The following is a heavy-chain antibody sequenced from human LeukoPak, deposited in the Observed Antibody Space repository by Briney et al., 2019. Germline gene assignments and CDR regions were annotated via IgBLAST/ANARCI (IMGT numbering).Heavy chain of an antibody. CDR1: GDSISISTYY. Sequence: SETLSLTCTVSGDSISISTYYWGWIRQPPGKGLEWIGSISYSGSTYYNPSLKSRVTISVDTSKNQFSLKLSSVTAADTAVYYCARVGVGYCSSTSCTNYYYMDVWGKGTTVTVSS. CDR3: ARVGVGYCSSTSCTNYYYMDV. V-gene: IGHV4-39*07. CDR2: ISYSGST. D-gene: IGHD2-2*01. J-gene: IGHJ6*03.